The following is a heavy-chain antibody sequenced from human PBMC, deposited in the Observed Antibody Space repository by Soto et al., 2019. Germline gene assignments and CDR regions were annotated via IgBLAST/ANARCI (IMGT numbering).Heavy chain of an antibody. CDR2: IIPIFGTP. Sequence: QVQLVQSGAEVKKPGSSVKVSCKASGGIFSTYAISWLRRAPGQGLEWMGGIIPIFGTPNYAQRFQGRVTITEDESTRTADMELSRLRSEDTAVYYCARDRDDYGSGNYYNRIDFWGQGTLVTVSS. V-gene: IGHV1-69*01. CDR1: GGIFSTYA. D-gene: IGHD3-10*01. J-gene: IGHJ4*02. CDR3: ARDRDDYGSGNYYNRIDF.